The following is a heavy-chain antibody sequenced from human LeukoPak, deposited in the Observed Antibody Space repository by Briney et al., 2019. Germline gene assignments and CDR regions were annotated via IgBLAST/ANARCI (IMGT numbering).Heavy chain of an antibody. V-gene: IGHV3-23*01. CDR3: ARRVGGTQTYYYGMDV. CDR1: GFTFSSYA. J-gene: IGHJ6*02. Sequence: PGGSLRLSCAASGFTFSSYAMSWVRQAPGKGLEWVSAISGSGGSTYYADSVKGRFTISRDNAKNSLYLQMNSLRAEDTAVYYCARRVGGTQTYYYGMDVWGQGTTVTVSS. D-gene: IGHD1-1*01. CDR2: ISGSGGST.